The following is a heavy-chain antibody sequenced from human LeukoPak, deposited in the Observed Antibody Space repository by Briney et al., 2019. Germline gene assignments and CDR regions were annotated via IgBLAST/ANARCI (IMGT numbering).Heavy chain of an antibody. CDR2: IYYSSSA. J-gene: IGHJ4*02. CDR1: GGSISSSRYY. CDR3: ARDARVQKWFGEVIMTTTYYFDD. Sequence: SETLSLTCTVSGGSISSSRYYWGWIRQPPGKGLEWIGSIYYSSSAYYNPSLKSRVTISVDTSKNQFSLKLTSVTAADTAVYYCARDARVQKWFGEVIMTTTYYFDDWGQGTLVTVSS. D-gene: IGHD3-10*01. V-gene: IGHV4-39*07.